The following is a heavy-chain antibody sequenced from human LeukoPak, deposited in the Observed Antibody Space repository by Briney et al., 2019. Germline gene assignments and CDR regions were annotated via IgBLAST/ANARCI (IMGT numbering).Heavy chain of an antibody. D-gene: IGHD3-10*01. V-gene: IGHV3-30*18. CDR2: ISYDGSNK. J-gene: IGHJ3*02. CDR3: AKDFIRWFGELPYDAFDI. Sequence: GGSLRLSCAASGFTFSSYGMHWVRQAPGKGLEWEAVISYDGSNKYYADSVKGRFTISRDNSKNTLYLQMNSLRAEDTVVYYCAKDFIRWFGELPYDAFDIWGQGTMVTVSS. CDR1: GFTFSSYG.